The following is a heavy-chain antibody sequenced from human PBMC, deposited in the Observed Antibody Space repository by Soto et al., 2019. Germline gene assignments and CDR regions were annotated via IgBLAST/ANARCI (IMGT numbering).Heavy chain of an antibody. D-gene: IGHD3-10*01. CDR2: INAGNGNT. CDR3: XXXXGXXXGFDAFDI. V-gene: IGHV1-3*01. Sequence: QVQLVQSGAEVKKPGASVKVSCKASGYTFTSYAMHWVRQAPGQRLEWMGWINAGNGNTKYSQKFQGRVTITRDTXXXXXXXXXXXXXXXXXXXXXXXXXXGXXXGFDAFDIWGQGTMVTVSS. CDR1: GYTFTSYA. J-gene: IGHJ3*02.